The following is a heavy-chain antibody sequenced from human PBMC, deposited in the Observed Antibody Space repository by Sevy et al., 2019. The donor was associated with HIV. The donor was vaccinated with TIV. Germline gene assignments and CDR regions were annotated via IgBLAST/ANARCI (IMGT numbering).Heavy chain of an antibody. J-gene: IGHJ3*02. CDR3: ARDGRGISAFDI. V-gene: IGHV3-23*01. D-gene: IGHD3-3*02. CDR2: ISGNGENT. CDR1: EFTFSSHA. Sequence: GESLKISCAASEFTFSSHAMSWVRQAPGKGLEWVSAISGNGENTHYADSVRGRFTISRDNFKNTLYLHMSTLRAEDTALYYCARDGRGISAFDIWGQGTMVTVSS.